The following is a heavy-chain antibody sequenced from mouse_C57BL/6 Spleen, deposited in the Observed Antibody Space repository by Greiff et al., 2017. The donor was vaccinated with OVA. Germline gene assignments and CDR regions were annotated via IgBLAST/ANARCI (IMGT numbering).Heavy chain of an antibody. CDR1: GYTFTDYN. V-gene: IGHV1-18*01. CDR2: INPNNGGT. J-gene: IGHJ3*01. D-gene: IGHD2-4*01. CDR3: ARENDYVPFAY. Sequence: VQLKQSGPELVKPGASVKIPCKASGYTFTDYNMDWVKQSHGKSLEWIGDINPNNGGTIYNQKFKGKATLTVDKSSSTAYMELRSLTSEDTAVYYCARENDYVPFAYWGQGTLVTVSA.